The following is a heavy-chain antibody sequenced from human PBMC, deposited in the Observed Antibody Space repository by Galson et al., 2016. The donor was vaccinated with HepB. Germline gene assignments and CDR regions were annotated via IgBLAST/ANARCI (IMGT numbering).Heavy chain of an antibody. V-gene: IGHV1-3*01. D-gene: IGHD3-22*01. CDR3: ARDGLYYDSSAYTNFDH. J-gene: IGHJ5*02. CDR2: INPGNGNA. Sequence: SVKVSCKASGYSFSGFAIHWVRQAPGQGLEWMGWINPGNGNAKYAQKLQGRVTITRDTSASTAYLELSSLISEDTAVYYCARDGLYYDSSAYTNFDHWGQGSLVTVSA. CDR1: GYSFSGFA.